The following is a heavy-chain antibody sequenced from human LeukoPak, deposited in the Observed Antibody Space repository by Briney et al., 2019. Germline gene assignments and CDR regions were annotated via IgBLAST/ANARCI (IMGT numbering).Heavy chain of an antibody. Sequence: GGSLRLSCAASEFTFSSYAMSWVRQAPGKGLEWVSAISGSGGSTYYADSVKGRFTISRDNSKNTLYLQMNSLRAEDTAVYYCAKDLLAAAVLYYFDYWGQGTLATVSS. CDR2: ISGSGGST. CDR1: EFTFSSYA. V-gene: IGHV3-23*01. CDR3: AKDLLAAAVLYYFDY. J-gene: IGHJ4*02. D-gene: IGHD6-13*01.